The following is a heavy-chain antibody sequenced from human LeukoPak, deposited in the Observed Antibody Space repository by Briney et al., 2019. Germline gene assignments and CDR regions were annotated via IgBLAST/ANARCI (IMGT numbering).Heavy chain of an antibody. CDR2: IFYSGGT. V-gene: IGHV4-59*12. D-gene: IGHD3-16*01. J-gene: IGHJ3*02. CDR1: GDSISSYY. Sequence: PSETLSLTCIVSGDSISSYYWSWIRQPPGKGLEWIAYIFYSGGTNYNPSLKSRVTISVDTSKNQFSLNLRFVTAADTAVYYCARAPDRGGAFDIWGQGTMVTVSS. CDR3: ARAPDRGGAFDI.